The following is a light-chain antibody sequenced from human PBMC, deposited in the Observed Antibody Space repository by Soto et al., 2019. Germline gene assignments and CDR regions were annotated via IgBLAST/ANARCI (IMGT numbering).Light chain of an antibody. Sequence: EIVLTQSPGTLSLPPGERATLSCRASQSVSSSYLAGYQQKPGQAPRLLIYGASSRATGIPDRFSGSGSGTDSTLTISRLEPEDFAVYYCQQYGSSPPITFGQGTRLEIK. CDR3: QQYGSSPPIT. J-gene: IGKJ5*01. CDR1: QSVSSSY. V-gene: IGKV3-20*01. CDR2: GAS.